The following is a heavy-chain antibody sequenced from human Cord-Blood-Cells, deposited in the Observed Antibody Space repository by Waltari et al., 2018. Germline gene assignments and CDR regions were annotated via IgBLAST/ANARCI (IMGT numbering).Heavy chain of an antibody. CDR1: GGTFSSYA. CDR3: ARADDFWSGYYDAFDI. J-gene: IGHJ3*02. D-gene: IGHD3-3*01. Sequence: QVQLVQSGAEVKKPGSSVKVSCKASGGTFSSYAISWVRPAPGQGLEWMGGNNPIFGTANYAQKFQGRVTITADESTSTAYMELSSLRSEDTAVYYCARADDFWSGYYDAFDIWGQGTMVTVSS. V-gene: IGHV1-69*01. CDR2: NNPIFGTA.